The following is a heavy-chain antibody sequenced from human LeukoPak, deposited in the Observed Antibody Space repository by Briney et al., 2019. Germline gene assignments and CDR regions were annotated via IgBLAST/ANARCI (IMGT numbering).Heavy chain of an antibody. J-gene: IGHJ4*02. V-gene: IGHV4-4*07. CDR3: ARRTAKGSYYDTHHFDY. D-gene: IGHD3-22*01. Sequence: PSETLSLTCTVSGGSISSYYWSWIRQPAGKGLEWIGRIYTSGSTNYNPSLKSRVTMSVDTSKNQFSLKLSSVTAADTAVYYCARRTAKGSYYDTHHFDYWGQGTLVTVSS. CDR2: IYTSGST. CDR1: GGSISSYY.